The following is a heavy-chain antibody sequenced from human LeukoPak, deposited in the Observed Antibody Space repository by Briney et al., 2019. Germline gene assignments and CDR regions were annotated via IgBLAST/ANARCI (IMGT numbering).Heavy chain of an antibody. J-gene: IGHJ4*02. CDR3: ARDGVVPAHQQGY. D-gene: IGHD2-2*01. Sequence: PSETLSLTCTVSGGSISSSSYYWGWIRQPPGKGLEWIGSIYYSGSTYYNPSLKSRVTISVDTSKNQFSLKLSSVTAADTAVYYCARDGVVPAHQQGYWGQGTLVTVSS. V-gene: IGHV4-39*07. CDR1: GGSISSSSYY. CDR2: IYYSGST.